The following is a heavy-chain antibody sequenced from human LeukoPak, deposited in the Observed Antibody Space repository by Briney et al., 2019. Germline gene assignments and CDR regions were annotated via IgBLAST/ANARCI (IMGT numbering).Heavy chain of an antibody. J-gene: IGHJ5*02. CDR3: AGFGYDYDSNWFDP. CDR2: INHSGST. V-gene: IGHV4-34*01. Sequence: SETLSLTCAVYGGSFSGYYWSWIRQPPGKGLEWIGEINHSGSTNYNPSLKSRVTISVDTSKNQFSLKLSSVTAADTAVYYCAGFGYDYDSNWFDPWGQGTLVTVSS. D-gene: IGHD4-17*01. CDR1: GGSFSGYY.